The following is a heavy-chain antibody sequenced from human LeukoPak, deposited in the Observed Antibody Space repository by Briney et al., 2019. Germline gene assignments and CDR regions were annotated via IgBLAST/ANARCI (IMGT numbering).Heavy chain of an antibody. D-gene: IGHD4-17*01. V-gene: IGHV4-59*01. CDR3: ARVPISTTARGYFDY. Sequence: SETLSLTCTVSGGSISSYYWSWIRQPPGKGLEWIGYIYYSGSTTYNPSLKSRVTISVDTSKNKFSLKLSSVTAADTAVYYCARVPISTTARGYFDYWGQGTLVTVSS. CDR2: IYYSGST. CDR1: GGSISSYY. J-gene: IGHJ4*02.